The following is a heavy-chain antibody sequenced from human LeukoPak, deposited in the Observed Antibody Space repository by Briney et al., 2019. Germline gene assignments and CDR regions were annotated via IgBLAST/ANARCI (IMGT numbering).Heavy chain of an antibody. CDR2: ISGDGVST. Sequence: GRSLRLSCPASGFTFSHYAMSWVRQAPGKGLEWVSAISGDGVSTYYADSVKGLFTISRDNSKSTVYLKMSSLRAEDTAIYYCAKDYEASTSWREFFDFWGQGTLVTVSS. J-gene: IGHJ4*02. D-gene: IGHD6-13*01. V-gene: IGHV3-23*01. CDR3: AKDYEASTSWREFFDF. CDR1: GFTFSHYA.